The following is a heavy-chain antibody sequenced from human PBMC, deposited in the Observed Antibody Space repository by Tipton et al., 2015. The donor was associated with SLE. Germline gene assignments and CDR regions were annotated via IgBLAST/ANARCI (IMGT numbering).Heavy chain of an antibody. CDR1: GGSISGYY. CDR2: IHYSGTT. J-gene: IGHJ3*02. D-gene: IGHD2-2*01. CDR3: ARGGLGFCTSGTCYDVTDI. V-gene: IGHV4-59*08. Sequence: TLSLTCAVSGGSISGYYWSWIRQPPGKELEWIGYIHYSGTTDYNPSLRSRVTMSIDTSRNQFSLNLNSVTAADTAIYYCARGGLGFCTSGTCYDVTDIWGQGTMVTISS.